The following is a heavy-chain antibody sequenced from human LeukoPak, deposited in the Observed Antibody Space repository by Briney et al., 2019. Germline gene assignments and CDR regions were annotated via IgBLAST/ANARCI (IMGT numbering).Heavy chain of an antibody. V-gene: IGHV3-53*01. CDR1: GFTVSSNY. J-gene: IGHJ3*02. CDR3: ARGPWGIVGGDGAFDI. D-gene: IGHD2-21*02. CDR2: IYSGGST. Sequence: GGSLRLSCAASGFTVSSNYMSWIRQAPGKGLEWVSIIYSGGSTYYADSVKGRFTISRDNSKNTLYLQMNSLRADDMAVYYCARGPWGIVGGDGAFDIWGQGTMVTVSS.